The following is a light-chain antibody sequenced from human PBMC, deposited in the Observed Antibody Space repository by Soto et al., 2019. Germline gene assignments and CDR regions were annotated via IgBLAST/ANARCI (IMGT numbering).Light chain of an antibody. CDR2: DVN. Sequence: QSVLTQPASVSGSPGQSITISCTGTSSDVGGYNYVSWYQQHPGKAPKLMIYDVNTRPSGVSNRFSGSKSGNTASLTISGRKAEDEDDYYCSSYTSSISFGGGTKLTVL. CDR3: SSYTSSIS. J-gene: IGLJ2*01. CDR1: SSDVGGYNY. V-gene: IGLV2-14*01.